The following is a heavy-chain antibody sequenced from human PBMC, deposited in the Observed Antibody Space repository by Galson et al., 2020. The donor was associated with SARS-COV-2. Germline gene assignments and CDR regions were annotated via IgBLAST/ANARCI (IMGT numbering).Heavy chain of an antibody. CDR1: GFMFNTYG. Sequence: GESLKISCAASGFMFNTYGMHWVRQAPGTGLEWVAFRSFDGSNTYYADSVKGRFTISRDNFRNTLFLQMSSLRAEDTATYYCARDRHCSPTTWYNNFGPWGQGTLVTVSS. V-gene: IGHV3-33*01. J-gene: IGHJ5*02. D-gene: IGHD1-20*01. CDR3: ARDRHCSPTTWYNNFGP. CDR2: RSFDGSNT.